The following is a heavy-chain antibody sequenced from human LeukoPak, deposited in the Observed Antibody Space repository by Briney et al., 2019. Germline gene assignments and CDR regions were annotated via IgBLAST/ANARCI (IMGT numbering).Heavy chain of an antibody. CDR1: GGSISRYY. V-gene: IGHV4-59*08. J-gene: IGHJ4*02. CDR3: ARSSGYYLVDY. Sequence: SETLSLTCTVSGGSISRYYWSWIRQPPGKGLEWIGYIYCSGSTNYHPSLKSRVTISVDTSKNQFSLKLSSLTAADTAVYYCARSSGYYLVDYWGQGTLVTVSS. D-gene: IGHD3-22*01. CDR2: IYCSGST.